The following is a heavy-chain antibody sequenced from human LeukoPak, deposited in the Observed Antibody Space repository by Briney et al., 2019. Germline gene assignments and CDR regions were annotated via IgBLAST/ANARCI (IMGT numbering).Heavy chain of an antibody. D-gene: IGHD1-14*01. CDR3: AKRSGSPHNFDY. CDR2: ISGDGGTT. CDR1: GFAFDAHA. Sequence: GGSLRLSCAASGFAFDAHAMNWVRQAPGKPLEWVSLISGDGGTTHYADSVRGRFTISRDNSRNSLYLQMRSLTTEDTALYYCAKRSGSPHNFDYWGRGTLVTVSS. J-gene: IGHJ4*02. V-gene: IGHV3-43*02.